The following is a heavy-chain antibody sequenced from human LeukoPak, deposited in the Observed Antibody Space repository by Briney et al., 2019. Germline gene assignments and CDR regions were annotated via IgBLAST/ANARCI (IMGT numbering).Heavy chain of an antibody. CDR1: GGSISSYY. CDR3: ARVSVAGTGPDY. V-gene: IGHV4-59*01. Sequence: SETLSLTCTVSGGSISSYYWSWIRQPPGKGLEWIGYIHYRGSTTYNPSLKSRATISVDTSKNQFSLKLKSVTAADTAVYYCARVSVAGTGPDYWGQGTLVTVSS. CDR2: IHYRGST. D-gene: IGHD6-13*01. J-gene: IGHJ4*02.